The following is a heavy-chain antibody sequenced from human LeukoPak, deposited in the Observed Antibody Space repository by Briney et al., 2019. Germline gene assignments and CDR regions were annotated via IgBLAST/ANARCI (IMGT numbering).Heavy chain of an antibody. CDR2: ISGSGGST. V-gene: IGHV3-23*01. J-gene: IGHJ5*02. CDR3: AKDATVWFGELYWFDP. CDR1: GFTFSSYG. Sequence: PGGSLRLSCAASGFTFSSYGMSWVRQAPGKGLEWVSAISGSGGSTYYADSVKGRFTISRDNSKNTLYLQMNSLRAEDTAVYYCAKDATVWFGELYWFDPWGQGTLVTVSS. D-gene: IGHD3-10*01.